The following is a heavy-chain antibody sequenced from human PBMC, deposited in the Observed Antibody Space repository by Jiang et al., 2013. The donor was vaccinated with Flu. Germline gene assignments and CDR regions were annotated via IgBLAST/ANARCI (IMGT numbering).Heavy chain of an antibody. CDR3: ARHNGASAHQRALPGNNWFDP. V-gene: IGHV5-10-1*01. CDR1: GYTFTTSW. Sequence: GAEVKKPGESLRIACKASGYTFTTSWISWVRQMPGKGLEWMGRIDPSDSYSDYRPSFQGHVNISVDRSIDTAYLQWSSLKTSDTAMYYCARHNGASAHQRALPGNNWFDPWGQGTLVHRLL. J-gene: IGHJ5*02. D-gene: IGHD1-14*01. CDR2: IDPSDSYS.